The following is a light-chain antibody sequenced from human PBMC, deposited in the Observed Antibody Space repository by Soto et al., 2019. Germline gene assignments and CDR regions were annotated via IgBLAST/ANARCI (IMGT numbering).Light chain of an antibody. CDR1: SSSIGSNS. Sequence: QSVLTQPPSASGTPGQRVTISCSGSSSSIGSNSVNWYQQLPRTAPKVLIYTNSKRRSGVPDRFSGSKSCSPSSLAIIGLHPEDVADDCFGAWVGSVNVYVFGTGTKVTVL. CDR2: TNS. J-gene: IGLJ1*01. CDR3: GAWVGSVNVYV. V-gene: IGLV1-44*01.